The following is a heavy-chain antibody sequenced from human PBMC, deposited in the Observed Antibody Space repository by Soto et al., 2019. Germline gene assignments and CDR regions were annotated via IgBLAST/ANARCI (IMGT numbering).Heavy chain of an antibody. Sequence: GGSLRLSCAASGFTFSNYWMNWARQAPGKGLEWVANIDKDGGETNYVNSVKGRFTISRDNAKNSLYLQMNSLGTEDTAVYYCARQHCVCDCHLDYWGQGTLVTVSS. D-gene: IGHD2-21*02. CDR2: IDKDGGET. J-gene: IGHJ4*02. V-gene: IGHV3-7*01. CDR1: GFTFSNYW. CDR3: ARQHCVCDCHLDY.